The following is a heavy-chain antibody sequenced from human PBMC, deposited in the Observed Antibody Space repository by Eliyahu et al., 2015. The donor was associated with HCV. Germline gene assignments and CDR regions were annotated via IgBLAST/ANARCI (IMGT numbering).Heavy chain of an antibody. CDR2: IHYSGST. D-gene: IGHD6-19*01. Sequence: QVQLQESGPGLVKPSETLSLTCXVSGGSISTXCWSWXRQPPGKGLEWIGYIHYSGSTNYNPSLKSRVTISIDTSKNQFSLKLSSVTAADTAVYYCASGGGGIAVAGTGGWFDPWGQGTLVTVSS. J-gene: IGHJ5*02. V-gene: IGHV4-59*01. CDR1: GGSISTXC. CDR3: ASGGGGIAVAGTGGWFDP.